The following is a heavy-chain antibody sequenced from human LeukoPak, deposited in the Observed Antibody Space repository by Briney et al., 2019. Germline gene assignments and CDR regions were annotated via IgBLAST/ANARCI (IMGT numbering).Heavy chain of an antibody. CDR1: GFTFRSYG. D-gene: IGHD3-22*01. Sequence: GGTLRLSCVASGFTFRSYGIHWVRQAPGKGLEWLAFIWYDEITKNYADSVKGRFTISRDNSKNTLYVQLNSLRPDDTAVYYCAKDSSDYYFDYWGQGTLVTVSS. J-gene: IGHJ4*02. CDR2: IWYDEITK. V-gene: IGHV3-30*02. CDR3: AKDSSDYYFDY.